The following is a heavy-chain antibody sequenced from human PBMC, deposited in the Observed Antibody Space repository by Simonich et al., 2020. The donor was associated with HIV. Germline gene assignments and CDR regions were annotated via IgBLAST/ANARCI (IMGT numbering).Heavy chain of an antibody. D-gene: IGHD3-10*01. CDR2: INHSGGT. CDR1: GGSFSGYY. V-gene: IGHV4-34*01. J-gene: IGHJ3*02. Sequence: QVQLQQWGAGLLKPSETLSLTCAVYGGSFSGYYWSWIRQPPGKGLEWIGEINHSGGTNSNPSLKSRVTISVDTSKNQVSLKLSSVTAADTAVYYCARRPPITGRGFDIWGQGTMVTVSS. CDR3: ARRPPITGRGFDI.